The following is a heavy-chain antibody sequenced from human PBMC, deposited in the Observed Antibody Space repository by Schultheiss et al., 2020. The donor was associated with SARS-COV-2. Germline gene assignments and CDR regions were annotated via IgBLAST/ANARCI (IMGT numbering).Heavy chain of an antibody. CDR2: INHSGST. CDR1: GGSFSGYY. Sequence: SETLSLTCAVYGGSFSGYYWSWIRQPAGKGLEWIGEINHSGSTNYNPSLKSRVTISVDTSKNQFSLKLSSVTAADTAVYYCARDRGYSYGSFGYYGMDVWGQGTTVTVSS. J-gene: IGHJ6*02. CDR3: ARDRGYSYGSFGYYGMDV. D-gene: IGHD5-18*01. V-gene: IGHV4-34*01.